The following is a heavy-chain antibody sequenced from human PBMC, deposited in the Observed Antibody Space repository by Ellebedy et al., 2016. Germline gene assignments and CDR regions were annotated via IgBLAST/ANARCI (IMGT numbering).Heavy chain of an antibody. J-gene: IGHJ4*02. CDR2: ISWNSGSI. CDR1: GFTFDDYA. V-gene: IGHV3-9*01. CDR3: AKDPLYGSSWYYFDY. D-gene: IGHD6-13*01. Sequence: SLKISXAASGFTFDDYAMHWVRQAPGKGLEWVSGISWNSGSIGYADSVKGRFTISRDNAKNSLYLQMNSLRAEDTALYYCAKDPLYGSSWYYFDYWGQGTLVTVSS.